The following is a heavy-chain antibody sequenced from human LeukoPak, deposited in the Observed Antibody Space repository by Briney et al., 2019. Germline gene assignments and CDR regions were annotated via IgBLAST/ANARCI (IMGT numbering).Heavy chain of an antibody. CDR3: ARLWKRGYSYGYDYYYYMDV. CDR1: GYSISSGYY. V-gene: IGHV4-38-2*01. Sequence: SETLSLTCAVSGYSISSGYYWGWIRQPPGKGLEWIGSIYHSGSPYYNPSLNSRVTITVDMSMNEFSLKLSSVTAADTAVYYCARLWKRGYSYGYDYYYYMDVWGKGTTVTVSS. CDR2: IYHSGSP. J-gene: IGHJ6*03. D-gene: IGHD5-18*01.